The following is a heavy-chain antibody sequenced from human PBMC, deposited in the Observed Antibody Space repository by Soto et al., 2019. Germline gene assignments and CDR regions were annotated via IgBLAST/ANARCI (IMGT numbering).Heavy chain of an antibody. CDR2: ISAYNGNT. J-gene: IGHJ5*02. D-gene: IGHD3-22*01. V-gene: IGHV1-18*01. Sequence: QVQLVQSGAEVKKPGASVKVSCKASGYTFTSYGISWVRQAPGQGLEWMGWISAYNGNTNYAQKLQGRVTMTTDTSTSTAXMELRSLRSDDTAVYYCARDRYYDSSGYRGWFDPWGQGTLVTVSS. CDR3: ARDRYYDSSGYRGWFDP. CDR1: GYTFTSYG.